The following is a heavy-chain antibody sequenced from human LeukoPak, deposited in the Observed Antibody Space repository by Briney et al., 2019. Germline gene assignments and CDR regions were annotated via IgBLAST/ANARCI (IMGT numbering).Heavy chain of an antibody. CDR2: IYYSGST. CDR3: ARSVVLYYFDY. D-gene: IGHD2-2*01. V-gene: IGHV4-59*01. J-gene: IGHJ4*02. CDR1: GDXMSNYY. Sequence: PSETLSLTCTVSGDXMSNYYCSWIRQPPGKGLEWIGYIYYSGSTSYNPSLKSRVTISEDTSKNQFTLKLSSVTAADTAVYYCARSVVLYYFDYWGQGTLVTVSS.